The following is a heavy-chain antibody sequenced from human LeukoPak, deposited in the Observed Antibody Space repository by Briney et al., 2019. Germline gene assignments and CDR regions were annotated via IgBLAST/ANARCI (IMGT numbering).Heavy chain of an antibody. J-gene: IGHJ4*02. CDR2: IRYDGSNK. Sequence: GGSLRLSCAASGFTFSSYGMHWVRQAPGKGLEWVAFIRYDGSNKYYADSVKGRFTISRDNSKNTLYLQMNSLRAEDTAVYYCAKDRGLLYSSNYYFDYWGQGTLVTVSS. CDR3: AKDRGLLYSSNYYFDY. D-gene: IGHD2-15*01. V-gene: IGHV3-30*02. CDR1: GFTFSSYG.